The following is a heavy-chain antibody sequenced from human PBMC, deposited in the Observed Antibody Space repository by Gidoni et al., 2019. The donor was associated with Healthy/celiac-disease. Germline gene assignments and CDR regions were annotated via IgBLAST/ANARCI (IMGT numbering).Heavy chain of an antibody. D-gene: IGHD3-22*01. Sequence: EVQLVESGGGLVQPGRSLRLSCAASGFTFDDYAMHWVRQAPGKGLEWGSGISWNSGSIGDADSVKGRVTISRDNAKNYLYLQMNSLRAEDTALYYCAKDIGPHYYDSSGYYDYWGQGTLVTVSS. CDR3: AKDIGPHYYDSSGYYDY. CDR1: GFTFDDYA. V-gene: IGHV3-9*01. J-gene: IGHJ4*02. CDR2: ISWNSGSI.